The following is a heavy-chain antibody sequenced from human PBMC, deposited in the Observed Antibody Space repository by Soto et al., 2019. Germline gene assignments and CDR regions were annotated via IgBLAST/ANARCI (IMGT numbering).Heavy chain of an antibody. CDR3: ARDQFLDSSGWLYYYGMDV. J-gene: IGHJ6*02. Sequence: QVQLVQSGAEVKKPGSSVKVSCKASGGTFSSYAISWVRQAPGQGLEWMGGFIPIFGTANYAQKFQGRVTITADESTSTAYMELSSLRSEDTAVYYCARDQFLDSSGWLYYYGMDVWGQGTTVTVSS. CDR2: FIPIFGTA. V-gene: IGHV1-69*01. CDR1: GGTFSSYA. D-gene: IGHD6-19*01.